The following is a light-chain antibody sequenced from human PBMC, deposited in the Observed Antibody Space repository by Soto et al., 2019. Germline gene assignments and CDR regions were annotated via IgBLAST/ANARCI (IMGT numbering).Light chain of an antibody. J-gene: IGKJ3*01. Sequence: EIVLTQSPDTLSLSPGERATLSCRASQSVRSSLAWYQQKPGQAPRLLIYDASNRATGIPARFSGSGSGTDFTLTISSIEPGDFAVYYCQQRSNWPPEVTFGPGTKVDIK. CDR2: DAS. V-gene: IGKV3-11*01. CDR1: QSVRSS. CDR3: QQRSNWPPEVT.